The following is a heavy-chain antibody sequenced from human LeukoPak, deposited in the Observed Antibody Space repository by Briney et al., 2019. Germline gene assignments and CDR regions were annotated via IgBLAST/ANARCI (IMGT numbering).Heavy chain of an antibody. CDR1: GYTFTSYD. CDR2: MNPNSGNT. V-gene: IGHV1-8*01. Sequence: ASVKVSCKASGYTFTSYDINWVRQAPGQGLEWMGWMNPNSGNTGYAQKFQGRVTMTRNTSISTAYMELSSLRSEDTAVYYCAREKGYCSSTSCYGAGGMDVWGQGTTVTVSS. D-gene: IGHD2-2*01. J-gene: IGHJ6*02. CDR3: AREKGYCSSTSCYGAGGMDV.